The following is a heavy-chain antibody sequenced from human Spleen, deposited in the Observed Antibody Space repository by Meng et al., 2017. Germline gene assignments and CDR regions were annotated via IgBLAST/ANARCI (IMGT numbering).Heavy chain of an antibody. V-gene: IGHV4-34*01. J-gene: IGHJ4*02. CDR3: ARGPTTMAHDFDY. D-gene: IGHD4-11*01. Sequence: QVELHLGGAGRLKPSETLSLTCVVSGGSFSDYYWSWIRQPPGKGLEWIGEINHSGSTNYNPSLESRATISVDTSQNNLSLKLSSVTAADSAVYYCARGPTTMAHDFDYWGQGTLVTVSS. CDR1: GGSFSDYY. CDR2: INHSGST.